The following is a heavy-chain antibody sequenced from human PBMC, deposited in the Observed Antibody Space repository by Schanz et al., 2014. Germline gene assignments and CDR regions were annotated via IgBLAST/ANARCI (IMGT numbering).Heavy chain of an antibody. CDR1: RFTFSTYA. J-gene: IGHJ4*02. V-gene: IGHV3-30*04. Sequence: QVQPVETGGGVVQPGGSLRLSCAASRFTFSTYAMHWARQAPGKGLGWLAVISSDRFNKFYAGSVKGRLPISRDNSKNTLYLQMNSLRTEDSAVYYCARGDMVRGVFDSWGQGTLVTVSS. CDR2: ISSDRFNK. CDR3: ARGDMVRGVFDS. D-gene: IGHD3-10*01.